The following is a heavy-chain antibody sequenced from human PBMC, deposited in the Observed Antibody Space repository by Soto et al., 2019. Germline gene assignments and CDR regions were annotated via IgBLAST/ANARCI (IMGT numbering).Heavy chain of an antibody. CDR3: ARGGTVAVPAALSSYHDYTNYRFDS. CDR2: IIPMFGAS. CDR1: GGSFSDFA. D-gene: IGHD2-15*01. Sequence: QVQLAQSGAEVRKPGSSVKVSCGASGGSFSDFAFSWVRQAPGQGLEWMGGIIPMFGASKYAQRFQDRVTITADESTNTVYLALSSLTSDDTATYYCARGGTVAVPAALSSYHDYTNYRFDSWGQGTLVTVSS. J-gene: IGHJ4*02. V-gene: IGHV1-69*01.